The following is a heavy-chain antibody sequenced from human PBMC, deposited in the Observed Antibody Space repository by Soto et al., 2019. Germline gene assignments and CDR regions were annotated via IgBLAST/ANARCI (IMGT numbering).Heavy chain of an antibody. CDR1: GFTFSSYA. Sequence: GGSLRLSCAASGFTFSSYAMSWVRQAPGTGLEWVSAISGSGGSTYYADSVKGRFTISRDNSKNTLYLQMNSLRAEDTAVYYCAGDRLRYFDWLLYYYYGMDVWGQGTTVTVSS. CDR2: ISGSGGST. J-gene: IGHJ6*02. CDR3: AGDRLRYFDWLLYYYYGMDV. V-gene: IGHV3-23*01. D-gene: IGHD3-9*01.